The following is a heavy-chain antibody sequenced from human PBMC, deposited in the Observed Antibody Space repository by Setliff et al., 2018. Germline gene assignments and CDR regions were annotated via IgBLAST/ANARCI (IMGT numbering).Heavy chain of an antibody. CDR2: IWYDGNNK. J-gene: IGHJ4*02. V-gene: IGHV3-33*08. CDR3: ARERHLLSTVVIFGLFDF. Sequence: GGSLRLSCAASGFTFSSYAMSWVRQAPGKGLEWVAVIWYDGNNKDHADSVKGRFTVSRDNSKNALSLQMYSLRTEDTALYYCARERHLLSTVVIFGLFDFWGQGALVTVSS. D-gene: IGHD3-3*01. CDR1: GFTFSSYA.